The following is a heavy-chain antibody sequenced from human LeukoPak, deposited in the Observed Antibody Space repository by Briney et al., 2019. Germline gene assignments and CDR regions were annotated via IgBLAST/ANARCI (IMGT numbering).Heavy chain of an antibody. D-gene: IGHD3-22*01. CDR2: IKSKTDGGTT. J-gene: IGHJ3*02. Sequence: PGGSLRLSCAASGFTFSNAWMSWVRQAPGKGLEWVGRIKSKTDGGTTDYAAPVKGRFTISRDDSKNTLYLQMNSLKTEDTAMYYCTTAYYYDSSGYYLNAFDIWGQGTMVTVSS. CDR3: TTAYYYDSSGYYLNAFDI. CDR1: GFTFSNAW. V-gene: IGHV3-15*01.